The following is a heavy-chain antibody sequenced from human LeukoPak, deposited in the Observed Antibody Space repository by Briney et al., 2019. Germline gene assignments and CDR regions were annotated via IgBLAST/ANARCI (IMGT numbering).Heavy chain of an antibody. CDR3: ARGFASSWYYFDY. Sequence: SETLSLTCTVSGGSISNFYWSCIRQSPGERLEWMGYIYNSGSTNYNPSLKSRVTISVDTSKNQFSLKLSFVTAADTAMYYCARGFASSWYYFDYWGQGTLVTVSS. CDR1: GGSISNFY. V-gene: IGHV4-59*01. J-gene: IGHJ4*02. D-gene: IGHD6-13*01. CDR2: IYNSGST.